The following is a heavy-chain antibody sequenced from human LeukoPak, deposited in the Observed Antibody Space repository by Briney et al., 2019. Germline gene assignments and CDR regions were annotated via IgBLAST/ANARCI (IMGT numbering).Heavy chain of an antibody. Sequence: PGGSLRLSCAASGFTVSSNYKSWVRQAPGKGLEWVSAISDSGGSTYYADSVKGRFTISRDNSKNTLYLQMNSLRAEDTAVYYCAKRTTATTSPLGYWGQGTLVIVSS. CDR3: AKRTTATTSPLGY. J-gene: IGHJ4*02. D-gene: IGHD4-17*01. CDR1: GFTVSSNY. V-gene: IGHV3-23*01. CDR2: ISDSGGST.